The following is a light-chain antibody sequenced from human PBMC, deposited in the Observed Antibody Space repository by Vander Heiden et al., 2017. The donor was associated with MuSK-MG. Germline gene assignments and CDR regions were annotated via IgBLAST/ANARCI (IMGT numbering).Light chain of an antibody. J-gene: IGKJ4*01. V-gene: IGKV1-39*01. CDR2: AAS. CDR1: QSISSY. Sequence: DVQMSKSTSSLSASVGDRVTITCRASQSISSYLNWYQQKPGKAPKLLIYAASSLQSGVPSRFSGSGSGTDFTLTISSLQPEDFAAYYCQQSYSTPLDFGGGTKVEIK. CDR3: QQSYSTPLD.